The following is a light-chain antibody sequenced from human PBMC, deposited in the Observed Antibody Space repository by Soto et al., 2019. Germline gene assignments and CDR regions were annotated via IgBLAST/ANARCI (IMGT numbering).Light chain of an antibody. J-gene: IGKJ1*01. CDR3: QQSFSSRWT. CDR2: GAS. Sequence: DIQMTQSPSSLSASVGDSVTITCRAGQNIARYLSWYQQKPGKAPMLLIDGASTLQGDGTSRFSGSKSGTEFTLTIDSLQPEDFATYYCQQSFSSRWTFGQGTKVDIK. CDR1: QNIARY. V-gene: IGKV1-39*01.